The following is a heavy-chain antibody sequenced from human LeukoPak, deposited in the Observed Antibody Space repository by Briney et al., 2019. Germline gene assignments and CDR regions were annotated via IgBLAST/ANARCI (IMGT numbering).Heavy chain of an antibody. D-gene: IGHD3-9*01. CDR1: GYTFTSYY. CDR2: INPSRGST. V-gene: IGHV1-46*01. Sequence: ASVKVSCKASGYTFTSYYMHWVRQAPGQGLEWMGVINPSRGSTSYPQKSQGRVTMTRDTSTSTVYMELSSLRSEDTAVNYCARTYYEILTGYSSYFDYWGQRTLVTVSS. J-gene: IGHJ4*02. CDR3: ARTYYEILTGYSSYFDY.